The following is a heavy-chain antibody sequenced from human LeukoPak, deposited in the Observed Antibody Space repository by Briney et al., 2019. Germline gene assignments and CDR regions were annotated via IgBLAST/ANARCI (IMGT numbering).Heavy chain of an antibody. Sequence: ASVKVSCKASGYTFTTSSITWVRQAPGQGLEWMGWIGPYSGNKNYAQKLQGRVTLTTDTSTSTAYMELRSLRSVDTAVYYCARDFPGITKLPASWGQGTLVTVSS. CDR3: ARDFPGITKLPAS. V-gene: IGHV1-18*01. CDR2: IGPYSGNK. CDR1: GYTFTTSS. J-gene: IGHJ5*02. D-gene: IGHD1-20*01.